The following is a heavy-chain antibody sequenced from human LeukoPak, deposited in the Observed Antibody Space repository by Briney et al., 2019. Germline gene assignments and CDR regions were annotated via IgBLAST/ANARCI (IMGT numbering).Heavy chain of an antibody. CDR1: GFDFSKFV. CDR3: AREYPYSSSWNAFDI. CDR2: ISLSSSTI. Sequence: GGSLRLSCAASGFDFSKFVMHWVRQAPGKGLEWVSYISLSSSTIYYADSVKGRFTISRDTAKNSLYLQMNSLRAEDTAVYYCAREYPYSSSWNAFDIWGQGTMVTVSS. D-gene: IGHD6-13*01. J-gene: IGHJ3*02. V-gene: IGHV3-48*01.